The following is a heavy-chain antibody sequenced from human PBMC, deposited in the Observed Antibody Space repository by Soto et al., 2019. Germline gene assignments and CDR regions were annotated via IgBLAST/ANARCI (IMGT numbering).Heavy chain of an antibody. CDR3: AKDLMSGSYLGYYYGMDV. D-gene: IGHD1-26*01. Sequence: GGSLRLSCAASGFTFSSYGMHWVRQAPGKGLEWVAVISYDGSNKYYADSVKGRFTISRDNSKNTLYLQMNSLRAEDTAVYYCAKDLMSGSYLGYYYGMDVWGQGTTVTVSS. V-gene: IGHV3-30*18. CDR2: ISYDGSNK. CDR1: GFTFSSYG. J-gene: IGHJ6*02.